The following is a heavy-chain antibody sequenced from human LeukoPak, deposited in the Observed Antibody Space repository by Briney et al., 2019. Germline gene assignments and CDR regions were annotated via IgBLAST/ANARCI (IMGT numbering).Heavy chain of an antibody. CDR2: ISGSGGST. D-gene: IGHD3-10*01. Sequence: GVSLRLSCAASGFTFSSYAMSWVRQAPGKGLEWVLAISGSGGSTYYADSVKGRFTISRDNSKNTLYLQMNSLRAEDTAVYYCAKVMTRTMVRGVPPSDYWGQGTLVTVSS. V-gene: IGHV3-23*01. CDR1: GFTFSSYA. J-gene: IGHJ4*02. CDR3: AKVMTRTMVRGVPPSDY.